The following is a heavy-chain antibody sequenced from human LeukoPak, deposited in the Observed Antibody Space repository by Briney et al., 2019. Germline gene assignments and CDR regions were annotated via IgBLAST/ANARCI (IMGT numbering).Heavy chain of an antibody. CDR3: ARDYYDSSGYFLHNWFDP. V-gene: IGHV1-18*01. Sequence: AASVKVSCKASGYTFTSYGISWVRQAPGQGLEWMGWISAYNGNTNYAQKLQGRVTMTTDTSTSTAYMELRSLRSDDTAVYYCARDYYDSSGYFLHNWFDPWGQGTLVTVSS. J-gene: IGHJ5*02. CDR2: ISAYNGNT. D-gene: IGHD3-22*01. CDR1: GYTFTSYG.